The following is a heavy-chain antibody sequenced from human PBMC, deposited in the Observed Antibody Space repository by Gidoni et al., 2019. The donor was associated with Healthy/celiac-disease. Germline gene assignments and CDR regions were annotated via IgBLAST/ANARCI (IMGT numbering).Heavy chain of an antibody. CDR3: AKGGGLDAFDI. CDR2: ISGSGGST. D-gene: IGHD3-16*01. V-gene: IGHV3-23*01. CDR1: GVTFSSYA. J-gene: IGHJ3*02. Sequence: EVQLLESGGGVVQPGGSLRLSGEATGVTFSSYAMSWVRQAPGNGLEWVSAISGSGGSTYFADSVKGRFTISPDNSKNTLYLQMNSLRAEDTAVYYCAKGGGLDAFDIWGQGTMVTVSS.